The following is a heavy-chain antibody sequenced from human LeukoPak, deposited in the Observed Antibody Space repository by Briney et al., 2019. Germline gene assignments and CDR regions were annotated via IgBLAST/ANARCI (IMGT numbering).Heavy chain of an antibody. D-gene: IGHD1-26*01. J-gene: IGHJ4*02. CDR2: IYYSGTT. CDR1: GDSISSIGFY. Sequence: SETLSLTCTVSGDSISSIGFYWSWIRQHPGKGLDWIGFIYYSGTTFYNPSLNSRATISVDTSKNQFSLKLTSVTAADTAMYYCARYRGGNEDLDVWGQGTLVTVSS. V-gene: IGHV4-31*03. CDR3: ARYRGGNEDLDV.